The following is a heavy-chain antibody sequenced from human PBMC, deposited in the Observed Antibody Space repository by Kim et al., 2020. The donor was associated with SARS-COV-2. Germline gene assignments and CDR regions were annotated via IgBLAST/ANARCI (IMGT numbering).Heavy chain of an antibody. Sequence: GGSLRLSCAASGFTFSSYRMNWVRQAPGKGLEWVSSISSSSNYIYYADSVKGRFTISRDNAANSLYLQMNSLRVEDTAVYYCGRDRGRDCSSASCYGLDVWGQGTTVTVSS. V-gene: IGHV3-21*01. J-gene: IGHJ6*02. CDR1: GFTFSSYR. CDR2: ISSSSNYI. D-gene: IGHD2-2*01. CDR3: GRDRGRDCSSASCYGLDV.